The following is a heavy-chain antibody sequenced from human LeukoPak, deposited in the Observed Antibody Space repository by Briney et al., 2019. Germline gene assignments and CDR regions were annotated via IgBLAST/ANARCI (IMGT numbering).Heavy chain of an antibody. V-gene: IGHV1-46*01. CDR1: GYTFTSYY. CDR3: ARGRHYYGSGSYSLYYFDY. CDR2: INPSGGST. Sequence: ASVKVSCKASGYTFTSYYMHWVRQAPGQGLEWMGIINPSGGSTSYAQKFQGRVTMTRDTSTSTVYMELSSLRAEDTAVYYCARGRHYYGSGSYSLYYFDYWGQGTLVTVSS. J-gene: IGHJ4*02. D-gene: IGHD3-10*01.